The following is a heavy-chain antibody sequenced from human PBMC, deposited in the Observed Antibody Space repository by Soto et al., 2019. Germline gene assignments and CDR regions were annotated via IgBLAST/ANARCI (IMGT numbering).Heavy chain of an antibody. V-gene: IGHV1-69*01. J-gene: IGHJ4*02. CDR2: IIPFLGTV. CDR3: AKFAESSGYFDY. Sequence: QVQLEQSGAEVRKPGSTVKVSCKASGGTFSRSAISWVRQAPGQGLEWMGGIIPFLGTVNYAQKFQDRVTITADESTGTAYMELSSLISEDTAVYYCAKFAESSGYFDYWGQGTLVTVS. CDR1: GGTFSRSA. D-gene: IGHD3-22*01.